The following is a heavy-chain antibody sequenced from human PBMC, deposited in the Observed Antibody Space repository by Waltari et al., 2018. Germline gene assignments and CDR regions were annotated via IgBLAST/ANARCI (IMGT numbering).Heavy chain of an antibody. CDR3: VRDDDGGMGAV. CDR1: GFTFRKLW. D-gene: IGHD3-16*01. CDR2: IYQDGSVT. V-gene: IGHV3-7*01. J-gene: IGHJ6*02. Sequence: EVQLVESGGALVQPRGYPRLSCAASGFTFRKLWMSWVRQAPGKGLEWVANIYQDGSVTNYVDSVKGRFTTSRDNARNSLYLQMNSLRADDTAVYYCVRDDDGGMGAVWGQGTTVTVSS.